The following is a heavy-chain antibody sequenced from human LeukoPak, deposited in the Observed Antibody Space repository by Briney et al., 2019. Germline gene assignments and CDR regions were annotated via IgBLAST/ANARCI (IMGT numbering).Heavy chain of an antibody. V-gene: IGHV4-59*08. Sequence: SETLSLTCTVSGGSISRYYWSWIRQPPGKGLEGIGYIYYGGSTNYNPCLKSRVTISVDTSKNQFSLKLSSVTAADTAVYYCARHFLIYPGTIDYWRQGTLVTVSS. CDR1: GGSISRYY. J-gene: IGHJ4*02. CDR3: ARHFLIYPGTIDY. CDR2: IYYGGST. D-gene: IGHD1/OR15-1a*01.